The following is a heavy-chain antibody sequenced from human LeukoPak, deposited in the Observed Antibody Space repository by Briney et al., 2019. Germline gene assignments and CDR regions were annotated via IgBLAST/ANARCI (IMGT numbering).Heavy chain of an antibody. Sequence: ASVKVSCKASGGTFSSYAISWVRQAPGQGLEWMGGLIPIFGTANYAQKFQGRVTITTDESTSTAYMELSSLRSEDTAVYYCARDLALHYGGNSGYFDYWGQGTLVTVSS. CDR3: ARDLALHYGGNSGYFDY. V-gene: IGHV1-69*05. J-gene: IGHJ4*02. D-gene: IGHD4-23*01. CDR1: GGTFSSYA. CDR2: LIPIFGTA.